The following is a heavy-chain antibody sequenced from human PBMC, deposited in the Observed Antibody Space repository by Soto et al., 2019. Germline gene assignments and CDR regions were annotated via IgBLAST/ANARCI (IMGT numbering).Heavy chain of an antibody. CDR3: ARSFTIFGVFFIAPIWSSYYYSGMDV. D-gene: IGHD3-3*01. V-gene: IGHV1-69*13. Sequence: ASVKVSCKASGGTFSSYAISWVRQAPGQGLEWMGGIIPIFGTANYAQKFQGRVTITADESTSTAYMELTSLRSEDTAVYYCARSFTIFGVFFIAPIWSSYYYSGMDVWGQGTTVTVSS. CDR2: IIPIFGTA. J-gene: IGHJ6*02. CDR1: GGTFSSYA.